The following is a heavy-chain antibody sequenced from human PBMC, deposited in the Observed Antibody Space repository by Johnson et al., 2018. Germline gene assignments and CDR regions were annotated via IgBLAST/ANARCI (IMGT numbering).Heavy chain of an antibody. J-gene: IGHJ3*02. CDR2: IWYDGSNK. CDR1: GFTFRNYG. CDR3: ATDPGGDYPIGAFDN. V-gene: IGHV3-33*01. Sequence: QVQLVQSGGGVVQPGRSLRLSCAASGFTFRNYGMHWVRQAPGKGLAWVAVIWYDGSNKYYSDSVKGRFPISRDKSQNTLSLQMNSLRAEDTAVYSCATDPGGDYPIGAFDNWGQGTMVTVSS. D-gene: IGHD4-17*01.